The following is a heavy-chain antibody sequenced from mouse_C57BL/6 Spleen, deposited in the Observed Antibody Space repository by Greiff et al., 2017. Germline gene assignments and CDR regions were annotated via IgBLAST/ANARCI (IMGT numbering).Heavy chain of an antibody. CDR3: ARKTTVVATGFDY. Sequence: QVHVKQPGAELVKPGASVKLSCKASGYTFTSYWMHWVKQRPGQGLEWIGMIHPNSGSTNYNEKFKSKATLTVDKSSSTAYMQLSSLTSEDSAVYYCARKTTVVATGFDYWGQGTTLTVSS. J-gene: IGHJ2*01. V-gene: IGHV1-64*01. D-gene: IGHD1-1*01. CDR2: IHPNSGST. CDR1: GYTFTSYW.